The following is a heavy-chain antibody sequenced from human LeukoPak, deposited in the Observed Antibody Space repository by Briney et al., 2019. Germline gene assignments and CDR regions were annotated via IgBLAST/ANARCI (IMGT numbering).Heavy chain of an antibody. CDR1: GGSISSYY. Sequence: SETLSLTCTVSGGSISSYYWSWIRQPPGKGLEWIGYIYYSGSTNYNPSLKSRVTISVDTSKNQFSLKLSSVTAADTAVYYCARDNSDYYDSSGKALDAFDIWGQGTMVTVSS. CDR2: IYYSGST. J-gene: IGHJ3*02. V-gene: IGHV4-59*01. CDR3: ARDNSDYYDSSGKALDAFDI. D-gene: IGHD3-22*01.